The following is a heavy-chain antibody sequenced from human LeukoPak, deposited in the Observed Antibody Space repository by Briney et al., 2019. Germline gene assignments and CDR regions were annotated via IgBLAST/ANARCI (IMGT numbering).Heavy chain of an antibody. CDR2: IYSDGNT. V-gene: IGHV3-53*01. Sequence: GGSLRLSCAASGFTVSSYYMTWVRQAPGKGLEWVSVIYSDGNTFYADSVKGRFTISRDKSKNTLYLQMNSLRPEDTAVYYCARGDCSSSSCFVFDYWGQGTLVTVSS. CDR3: ARGDCSSSSCFVFDY. D-gene: IGHD2-2*01. CDR1: GFTVSSYY. J-gene: IGHJ4*02.